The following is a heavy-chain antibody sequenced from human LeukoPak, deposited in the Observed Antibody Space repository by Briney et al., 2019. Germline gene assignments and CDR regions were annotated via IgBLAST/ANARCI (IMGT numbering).Heavy chain of an antibody. V-gene: IGHV3-21*01. CDR1: GFTFSSYS. CDR3: ARDAYYYDSSAEGYFDY. CDR2: ISSSSSYI. D-gene: IGHD3-22*01. Sequence: GGSLRLSCAASGFTFSSYSMNWVRQAPGKGLEWVSSISSSSSYIYYADSVKGRFTISRDNAKNSLYLQMNSLRAEDTAVYYCARDAYYYDSSAEGYFDYWGQGTLVTVSS. J-gene: IGHJ4*02.